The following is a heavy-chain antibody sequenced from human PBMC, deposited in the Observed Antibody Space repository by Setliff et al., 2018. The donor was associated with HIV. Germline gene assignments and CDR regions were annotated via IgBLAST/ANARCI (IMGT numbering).Heavy chain of an antibody. J-gene: IGHJ4*02. CDR2: LSATGVTT. CDR3: ARDQLRIPERWDFDF. CDR1: GFSFSTYS. D-gene: IGHD1-26*01. Sequence: GGSLRLSCVASGFSFSTYSMSWVRQGPGKGLEWVSGLSATGVTTHYADSVKGRSTISRDSVRNEVYLQIKRLRVEDTAVYYCARDQLRIPERWDFDFWGQGTLVTVSS. V-gene: IGHV3-23*01.